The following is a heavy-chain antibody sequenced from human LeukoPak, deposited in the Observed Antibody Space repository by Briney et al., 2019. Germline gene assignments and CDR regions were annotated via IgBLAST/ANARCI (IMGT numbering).Heavy chain of an antibody. D-gene: IGHD2-2*01. CDR2: IYYSGST. CDR3: ATMLPGSNYFDY. V-gene: IGHV4-31*03. Sequence: SQTLSLTCTVSGGSISSGGYSWSWIRQHPGKGLEWIGYIYYSGSTYYNPSLKSRVTISVDTSKNQFSLKLSSVTAADTAVYYCATMLPGSNYFDYWGQGTLVTVSS. CDR1: GGSISSGGYS. J-gene: IGHJ4*02.